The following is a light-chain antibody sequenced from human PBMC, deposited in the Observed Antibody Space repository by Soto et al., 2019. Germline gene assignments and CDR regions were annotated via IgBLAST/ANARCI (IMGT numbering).Light chain of an antibody. CDR1: SSDIGTYNS. CDR2: DVT. Sequence: QSALTQPASVSGSPGQSITISCTGTSSDIGTYNSVSWYQQHAGKVPKLLIYDVTNRPSGVSDRFSGSKSGNTASLTISGLQAEDEADYYCTSYTTSSTLVFGGGTKLTGL. V-gene: IGLV2-14*01. J-gene: IGLJ2*01. CDR3: TSYTTSSTLV.